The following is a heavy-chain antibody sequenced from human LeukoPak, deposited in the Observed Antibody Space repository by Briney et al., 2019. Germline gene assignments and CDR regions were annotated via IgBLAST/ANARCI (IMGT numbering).Heavy chain of an antibody. J-gene: IGHJ6*02. Sequence: GASVKVSCKASGYTFTSYDIKWVRQATGQGLEWMGWMNPNSGNTGYAQKFQGRVTMTRNTSISTAYMELSSLRSGDTAVYYCTGYYYYYGMDVWGQGTTVTVSS. CDR3: TGYYYYYGMDV. CDR2: MNPNSGNT. V-gene: IGHV1-8*01. CDR1: GYTFTSYD.